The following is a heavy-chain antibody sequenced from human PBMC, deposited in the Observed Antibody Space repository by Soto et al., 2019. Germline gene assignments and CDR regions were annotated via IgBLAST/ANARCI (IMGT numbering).Heavy chain of an antibody. J-gene: IGHJ4*02. Sequence: EVQLLESGGGLVQPGGSLRLSCAASGFTFSSYAMSWVRQAPGKGLEWVSAISGSGGSTYYADSVKGRFTISRDNSKNTLYLQMNSLRAEDTAVYYCATTPCYSSSWYSRSLDYWGQGTLVTVSS. CDR3: ATTPCYSSSWYSRSLDY. D-gene: IGHD6-13*01. CDR2: ISGSGGST. V-gene: IGHV3-23*01. CDR1: GFTFSSYA.